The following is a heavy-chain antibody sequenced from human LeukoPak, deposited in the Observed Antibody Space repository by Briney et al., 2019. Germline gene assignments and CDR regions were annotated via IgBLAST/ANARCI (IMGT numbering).Heavy chain of an antibody. CDR1: GGSISSYY. D-gene: IGHD3-22*01. J-gene: IGHJ4*02. CDR3: ARRGDYYDSSGFYVPKPPDY. CDR2: IYYSGST. V-gene: IGHV4-59*01. Sequence: KPSETLSLTCTVSGGSISSYYWSWIRQPPGKGLEWIGYIYYSGSTNYNPSLKSRVTISVDTSKNQFSLKLSSVTAADTAVYYCARRGDYYDSSGFYVPKPPDYWGQGTLVTVSS.